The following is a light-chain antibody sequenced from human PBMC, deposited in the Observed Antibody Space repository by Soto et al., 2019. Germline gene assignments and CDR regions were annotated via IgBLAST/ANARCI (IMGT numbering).Light chain of an antibody. CDR1: QSLSSS. J-gene: IGKJ1*01. Sequence: KLLTPSPGTLSLSPGERSTLFCRASQSLSSSLAWYQQKSGQAPRLIIYGTSRRATGVPVRFSGSGSGTDFPLTISSLQSEHFGVYFCQQYDNGPSTFGQGTKVDIK. CDR2: GTS. V-gene: IGKV3-15*01. CDR3: QQYDNGPST.